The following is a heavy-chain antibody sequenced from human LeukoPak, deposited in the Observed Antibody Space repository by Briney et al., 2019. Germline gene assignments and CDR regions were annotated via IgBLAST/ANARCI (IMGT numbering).Heavy chain of an antibody. D-gene: IGHD6-13*01. V-gene: IGHV3-21*01. CDR2: ISSSSSYI. Sequence: PGGSLRLSCAASGFTFSSYSMNWVRQAPGKGLEWVSSISSSSSYIYYADSVKGRFTISRVNAKNSLYLQMNSLRAEDTAVYYCARQQQPNYYGMDVWGQGTTVTVSS. CDR3: ARQQQPNYYGMDV. CDR1: GFTFSSYS. J-gene: IGHJ6*02.